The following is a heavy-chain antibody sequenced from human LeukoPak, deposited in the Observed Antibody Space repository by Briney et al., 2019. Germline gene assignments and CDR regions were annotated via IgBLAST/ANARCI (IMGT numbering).Heavy chain of an antibody. V-gene: IGHV1-69*04. D-gene: IGHD3-22*01. CDR2: IIPIFGIA. Sequence: AAVKVSCKASRGTFSSYAISWVRQAPGQGLEWMGRIIPIFGIANYAQKFQGRVTITAKKPRSTAYMELSSLRSEDTAVYYCARARDSSGSDYFDYWGQGTLVTVSS. CDR3: ARARDSSGSDYFDY. CDR1: RGTFSSYA. J-gene: IGHJ4*02.